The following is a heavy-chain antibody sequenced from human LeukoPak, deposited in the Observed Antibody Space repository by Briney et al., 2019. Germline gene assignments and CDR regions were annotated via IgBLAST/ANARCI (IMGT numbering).Heavy chain of an antibody. CDR1: GGTFSSYA. CDR2: IIPILGTA. D-gene: IGHD3-22*01. J-gene: IGHJ5*02. Sequence: ASVKVSCKASGGTFSSYAISWVRQAPGQGLEWMGGIIPILGTANYAQKFQGRVTITADESTSTAYMELSSLRSEDTAVYYCAITYYYDSTTLYNWFDPWGQGTLVTVSS. CDR3: AITYYYDSTTLYNWFDP. V-gene: IGHV1-69*13.